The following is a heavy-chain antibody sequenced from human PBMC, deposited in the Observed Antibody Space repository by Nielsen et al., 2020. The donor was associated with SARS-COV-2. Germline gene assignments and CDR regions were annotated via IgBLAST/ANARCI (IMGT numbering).Heavy chain of an antibody. CDR1: GFTINSYA. CDR3: AKLAVAGRRDFFDY. D-gene: IGHD6-19*01. V-gene: IGHV3-23*01. Sequence: GGSLSLSCAASGFTINSYAMCWVRQAPGKGLEWVSSIDSRGGSTTYADFVQGRFTISRDNSKNTLHLQMDNLRVEDTAAYYCAKLAVAGRRDFFDYWGQGTVVSVSS. CDR2: IDSRGGST. J-gene: IGHJ4*02.